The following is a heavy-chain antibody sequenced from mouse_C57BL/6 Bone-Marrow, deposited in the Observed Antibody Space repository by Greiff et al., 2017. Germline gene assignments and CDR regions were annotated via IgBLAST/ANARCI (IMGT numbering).Heavy chain of an antibody. V-gene: IGHV5-6*02. CDR1: GFTFSSYG. CDR3: ARQGSYDGYYGY. J-gene: IGHJ2*01. CDR2: ISSGGSYT. D-gene: IGHD2-3*01. Sequence: DVMLVESGGDLVKPGGSLKLSCAASGFTFSSYGMSWVRQTPDKRLEWVATISSGGSYTYYTDSVKGRFTISRDNAKNTLYLQMSSLKSEDTAMYYCARQGSYDGYYGYWGQGTTLTVSS.